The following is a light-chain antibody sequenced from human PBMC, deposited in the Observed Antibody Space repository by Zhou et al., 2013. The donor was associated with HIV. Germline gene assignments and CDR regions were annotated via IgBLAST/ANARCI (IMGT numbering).Light chain of an antibody. J-gene: IGKJ2*04. Sequence: EVVMTQSPATLSVSPGERATLSCRASQSVSSKLAWYQQKPGQAPRLLIFGASTRATGFPARFSGGGSGTEFTLTISSLQSEDMATYYCQQYDTLSSFGQGTKLEIK. CDR2: GAS. CDR3: QQYDTLSS. V-gene: IGKV3-15*01. CDR1: QSVSSK.